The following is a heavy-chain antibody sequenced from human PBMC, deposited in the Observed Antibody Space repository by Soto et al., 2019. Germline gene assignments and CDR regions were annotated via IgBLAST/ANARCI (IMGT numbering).Heavy chain of an antibody. Sequence: ASVKVSCKASGYTFTSYDINWVRQATGQGLEWMGWMNPNSGNTSYAQKFQGRVTMTRNTSISTAYMELSSLRSEDTAVYYCARIVPAKYYYGMDVWGQGTTVTVSS. J-gene: IGHJ6*02. V-gene: IGHV1-8*01. CDR1: GYTFTSYD. CDR2: MNPNSGNT. CDR3: ARIVPAKYYYGMDV. D-gene: IGHD2-2*01.